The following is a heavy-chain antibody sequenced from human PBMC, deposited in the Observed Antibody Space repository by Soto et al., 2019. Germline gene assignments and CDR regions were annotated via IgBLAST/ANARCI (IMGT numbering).Heavy chain of an antibody. CDR3: VRERGLSSFYGMDV. CDR2: ITSSSGHI. J-gene: IGHJ6*02. D-gene: IGHD3-10*01. V-gene: IGHV3-21*01. Sequence: PGGSLRLSCEASGFTLTTYTMNWVRQASGKGLEWVSSITSSSGHIYYADSEKGRFTISRDNARNSLYLQMNSLRAEDTAVYYCVRERGLSSFYGMDVWGQGTTVTVSS. CDR1: GFTLTTYT.